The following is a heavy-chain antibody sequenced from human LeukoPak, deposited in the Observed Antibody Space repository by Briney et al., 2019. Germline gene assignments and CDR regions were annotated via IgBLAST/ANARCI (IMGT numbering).Heavy chain of an antibody. CDR1: GFTLHSYS. Sequence: PGGSVRLPRAACGFTLHSYSMNWVRQAPAKGLEWVSYISSSSSTIYYADSVKGRFTISRDNAKNSMYLQMNRLRAEDTALYSCARGGELGISYYYYYMDVWGKGTTVTVSS. CDR2: ISSSSSTI. V-gene: IGHV3-48*01. D-gene: IGHD7-27*01. J-gene: IGHJ6*03. CDR3: ARGGELGISYYYYYMDV.